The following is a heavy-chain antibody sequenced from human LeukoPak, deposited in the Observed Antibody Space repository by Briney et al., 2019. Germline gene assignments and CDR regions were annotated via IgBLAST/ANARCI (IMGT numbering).Heavy chain of an antibody. CDR1: GHSISSGDYY. J-gene: IGHJ6*03. CDR2: IYYSGST. V-gene: IGHV4-30-4*08. D-gene: IGHD1-14*01. CDR3: AREGRKHFNYYMDV. Sequence: SQTLSLTCTVSGHSISSGDYYWRWIRQPPGKGLEWIGYIYYSGSTYYNPSLKSRVTISVDTSKNQFSLKLSSVTAADTAVYYCAREGRKHFNYYMDVWGKGTTVTVSS.